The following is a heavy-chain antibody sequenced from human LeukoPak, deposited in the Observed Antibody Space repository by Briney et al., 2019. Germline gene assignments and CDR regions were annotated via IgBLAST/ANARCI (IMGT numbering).Heavy chain of an antibody. Sequence: SETLSLTCTVSGGSISSYYWSWIRQPPGKGPEWIGYVYYSGSTNYNPSLKSRVTFSVDTSKSQFSLKLNSVIAADTAVYYCARATYYSTSSPAFDIWGQGTMVTVSS. J-gene: IGHJ3*02. CDR1: GGSISSYY. D-gene: IGHD6-6*01. CDR3: ARATYYSTSSPAFDI. V-gene: IGHV4-59*01. CDR2: VYYSGST.